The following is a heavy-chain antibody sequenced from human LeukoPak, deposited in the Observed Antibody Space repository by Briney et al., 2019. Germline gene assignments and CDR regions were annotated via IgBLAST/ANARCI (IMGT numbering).Heavy chain of an antibody. CDR1: GGTFSSYA. J-gene: IGHJ4*02. CDR3: ARGNNWNEFDY. Sequence: GASVKVSCKASGGTFSSYAISWVRQATGQGLEWMGWMNPNSGNTGYAQKFQGRVTITADKSTSTAYMELSSLRSEDTAVYYCARGNNWNEFDYWGQGTLVTVSS. V-gene: IGHV1-8*03. D-gene: IGHD1-20*01. CDR2: MNPNSGNT.